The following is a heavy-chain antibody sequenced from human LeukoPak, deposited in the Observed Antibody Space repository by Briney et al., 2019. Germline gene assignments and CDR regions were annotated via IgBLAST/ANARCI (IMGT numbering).Heavy chain of an antibody. V-gene: IGHV4-61*02. CDR1: GGSISSGSYY. D-gene: IGHD3-3*01. Sequence: SETLSLTCTVSGGSISSGSYYWSWIRQPAGKGLEWIGRIYTSGSTNYNPSLKSRVTISVDTSKNQFSLKLSSVTAADTAVYYCARGRTNFWSGYFREAFDIWGQGTMVTVSS. J-gene: IGHJ3*02. CDR2: IYTSGST. CDR3: ARGRTNFWSGYFREAFDI.